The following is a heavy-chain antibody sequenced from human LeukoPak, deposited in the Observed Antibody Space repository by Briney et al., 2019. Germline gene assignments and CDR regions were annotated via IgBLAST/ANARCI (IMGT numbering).Heavy chain of an antibody. CDR1: GFTSSGYW. J-gene: IGHJ3*01. CDR3: AKLARGDGFDL. Sequence: GGPLRLSCAASGFTSSGYWMSWVRQAPGKGLQWVASIKQDGSPKKYVDPVRGRFTISGDNAKNSVYLQMNSLGAEDTAVYYCAKLARGDGFDLWGQGTKVTVSS. CDR2: IKQDGSPK. V-gene: IGHV3-7*01.